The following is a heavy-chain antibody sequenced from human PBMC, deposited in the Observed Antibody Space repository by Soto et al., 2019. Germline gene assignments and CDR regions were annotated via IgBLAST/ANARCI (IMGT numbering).Heavy chain of an antibody. V-gene: IGHV1-8*01. D-gene: IGHD6-13*01. CDR2: MNPNSDNT. Sequence: QVQLVQSGAEVKKPGASIKVSCKASGYSFTSYDINWVRQATGQGLEWMGWMNPNSDNTAYAQKFQGRVTMTRNTSISTVYMELSSLRSEDTAVYYCAREAAAGLVYWGQGTLVTVSS. CDR1: GYSFTSYD. CDR3: AREAAAGLVY. J-gene: IGHJ4*02.